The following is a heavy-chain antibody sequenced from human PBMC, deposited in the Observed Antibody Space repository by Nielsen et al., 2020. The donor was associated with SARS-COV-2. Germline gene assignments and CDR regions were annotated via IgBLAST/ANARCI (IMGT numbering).Heavy chain of an antibody. Sequence: GESLKISCAASGFTFSSYWMHWVRQAPGKGLVWVSRINSDGSSTSYADSVKGRFTISRHNAENTVYLQMNSLKTEDTAVYYCTQDDFWSGYYPYWGQGTLVTVSS. CDR2: INSDGSST. J-gene: IGHJ4*02. CDR3: TQDDFWSGYYPY. CDR1: GFTFSSYW. V-gene: IGHV3-74*01. D-gene: IGHD3-3*01.